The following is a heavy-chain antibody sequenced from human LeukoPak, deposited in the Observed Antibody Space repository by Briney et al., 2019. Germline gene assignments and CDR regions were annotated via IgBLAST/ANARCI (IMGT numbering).Heavy chain of an antibody. Sequence: GASVKVSCKASGYTFTSYGISWVRQSPGQGLEWMGWINAGNGNTKYSQKFQGRVTITRDTSASTAYMELSSLRSEDTAVYYCARGAPDGFDPWGQGTLVTVSS. CDR3: ARGAPDGFDP. J-gene: IGHJ5*02. CDR2: INAGNGNT. V-gene: IGHV1-3*01. CDR1: GYTFTSYG.